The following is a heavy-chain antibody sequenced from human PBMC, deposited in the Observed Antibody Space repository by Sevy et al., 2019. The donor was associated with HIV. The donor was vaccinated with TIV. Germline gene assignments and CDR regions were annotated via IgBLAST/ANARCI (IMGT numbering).Heavy chain of an antibody. Sequence: LSLTCAASGFTFSTYAMHWVRQAPGKGLEWVAVISYDGSNKSYADSVKGRFTISRDNSKNTLYLQMNSLRAEDTAVYYCARDRSSSWMNYFFDYWGHGALVTVSS. J-gene: IGHJ4*01. CDR1: GFTFSTYA. CDR2: ISYDGSNK. D-gene: IGHD6-13*01. V-gene: IGHV3-30*04. CDR3: ARDRSSSWMNYFFDY.